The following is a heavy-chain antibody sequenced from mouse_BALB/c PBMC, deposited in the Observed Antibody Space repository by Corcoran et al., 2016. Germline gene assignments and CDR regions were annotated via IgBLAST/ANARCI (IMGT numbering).Heavy chain of an antibody. CDR2: INPYNGAT. D-gene: IGHD1-1*01. Sequence: EVQLQQSGPELVKPGASVKISCKASCYSFTGYYMHWVKQSHVKSLEWIGRINPYNGATSYNQNFKDKASLTVDKYSSTAYMELHSLTSEDSAVYYCARDYGSSYYAMDYWGQGTSVTVSS. J-gene: IGHJ4*01. CDR1: CYSFTGYY. V-gene: IGHV1-22*01. CDR3: ARDYGSSYYAMDY.